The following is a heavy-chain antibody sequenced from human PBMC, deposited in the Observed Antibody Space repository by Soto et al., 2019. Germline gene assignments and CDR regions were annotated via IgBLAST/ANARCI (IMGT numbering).Heavy chain of an antibody. CDR3: ARAGIAARYGNWFDP. J-gene: IGHJ5*02. V-gene: IGHV4-31*03. CDR2: IYYSGST. D-gene: IGHD6-6*01. Sequence: SETLSLTCTVSGGSISSGGYYWSWIRQHPGKGLEWIGYIYYSGSTYYNPSLKSRVTISVDTSKNQFSLKLSSVTAAGTAVYYCARAGIAARYGNWFDPWGQGTLVTVSS. CDR1: GGSISSGGYY.